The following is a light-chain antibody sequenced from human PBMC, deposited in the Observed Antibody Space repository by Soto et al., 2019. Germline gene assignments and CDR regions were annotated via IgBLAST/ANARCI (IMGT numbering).Light chain of an antibody. CDR2: GAS. CDR3: QQSNNWPPIT. Sequence: EIVMTQSPATLSVSPGERATLSRRSSQSVSSNLAWYQQKPGQAPRLLIYGASTSSTGIPARFSGSGSGTAFTLTISSLQSEDFAVYYCQQSNNWPPITFGPGTRLEIK. V-gene: IGKV3-15*01. J-gene: IGKJ5*01. CDR1: QSVSSN.